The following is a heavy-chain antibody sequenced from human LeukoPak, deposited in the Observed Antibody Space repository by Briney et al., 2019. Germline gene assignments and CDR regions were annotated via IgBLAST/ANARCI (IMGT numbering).Heavy chain of an antibody. V-gene: IGHV4-59*01. CDR2: IYYSGST. Sequence: SETLSLTCTVSGGSISSYHWSWIRQPPGKGLEWIGYIYYSGSTNYNPSLKSRVTISVDTSKNQFSLKLSSVTAADTAVYYCASLGTVAGLDYWGQGTLVTVSS. D-gene: IGHD6-19*01. CDR1: GGSISSYH. J-gene: IGHJ4*02. CDR3: ASLGTVAGLDY.